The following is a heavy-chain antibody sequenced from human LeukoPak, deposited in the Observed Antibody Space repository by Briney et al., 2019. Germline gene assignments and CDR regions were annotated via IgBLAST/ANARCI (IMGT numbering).Heavy chain of an antibody. CDR1: GGSISSYY. V-gene: IGHV4-30-4*08. D-gene: IGHD3-10*01. J-gene: IGHJ2*01. CDR3: ARDRSTMVRGEAAWIWYFDL. CDR2: IYYSGST. Sequence: PSDTLSLTCTVSGGSISSYYWSWIHQPPGKGLEWMGYIYYSGSTYYNPSLKSRVTISVDTSKNQFSLKLSSVTAADTAVYYCARDRSTMVRGEAAWIWYFDLWGCGTLVTVSS.